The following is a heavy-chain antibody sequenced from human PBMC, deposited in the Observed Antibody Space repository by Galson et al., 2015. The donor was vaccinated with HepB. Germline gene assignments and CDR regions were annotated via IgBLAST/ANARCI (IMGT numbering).Heavy chain of an antibody. CDR2: ISSNGGST. V-gene: IGHV3-64*01. D-gene: IGHD3-10*01. CDR1: GFTFSSYA. J-gene: IGHJ4*02. Sequence: SLRLSCAASGFTFSSYAMHWVRQAPGKGLEYVSAISSNGGSTYYANSVKGRFTISRDNSKNTLYLQMGSLRAEDMAVYYCARGGSGEFDYWGQGTLVTVSS. CDR3: ARGGSGEFDY.